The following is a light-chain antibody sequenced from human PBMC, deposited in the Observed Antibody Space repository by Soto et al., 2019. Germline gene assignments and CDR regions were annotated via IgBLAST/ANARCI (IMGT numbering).Light chain of an antibody. CDR3: QQHNVWPAK. J-gene: IGKJ1*01. Sequence: EIVLTQSTPTLSVSPGERFTLSCRASQIVRSNLAWYQQKPGQAPRLLIYEASTRATGVPARFSGSGSGTEFTLTISSLQSEDFAVYYCQQHNVWPAKFGQGTKVDIK. CDR2: EAS. V-gene: IGKV3-15*01. CDR1: QIVRSN.